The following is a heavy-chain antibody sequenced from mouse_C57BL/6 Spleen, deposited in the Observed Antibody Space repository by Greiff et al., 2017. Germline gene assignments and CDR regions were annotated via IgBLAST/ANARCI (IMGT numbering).Heavy chain of an antibody. CDR2: IHPNSGST. J-gene: IGHJ2*01. D-gene: IGHD1-1*01. CDR1: GYTFTSYW. CDR3: ARDEDITTVVASDY. Sequence: QVQLQQPGAELVKPGASVKLSCKASGYTFTSYWMHWVKQRPGQGLEWIGMIHPNSGSTNYNEKFKSKATLTVDKSSSTAYMQLSILTSEDSAVYYCARDEDITTVVASDYWGQGTTLTVSS. V-gene: IGHV1-64*01.